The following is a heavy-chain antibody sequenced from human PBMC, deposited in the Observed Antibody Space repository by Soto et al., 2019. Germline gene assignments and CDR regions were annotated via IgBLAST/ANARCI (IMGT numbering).Heavy chain of an antibody. J-gene: IGHJ4*02. V-gene: IGHV3-49*04. D-gene: IGHD2-15*01. CDR2: IRNQTYSGTT. Sequence: GVSLRLSCTASGFTFGSYAINWVRQAPGEGLEWVGLIRNQTYSGTTEYAASVKGRFTISRDDSNGIAYRQMSHLKTEDPAVYYGTTAETTAVAYFCDYWGQRTLVTVAS. CDR3: TTAETTAVAYFCDY. CDR1: GFTFGSYA.